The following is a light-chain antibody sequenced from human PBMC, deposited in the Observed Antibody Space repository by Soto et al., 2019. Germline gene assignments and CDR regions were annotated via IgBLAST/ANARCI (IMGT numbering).Light chain of an antibody. J-gene: IGKJ4*01. V-gene: IGKV3-20*01. Sequence: EIVLTQSPGTLSLSPGDRATLSCRASQNLSSSYLAWYQQKLSQAPRLLIYGASSRATGIPDRFSGSVSGTDFILTISRLEPEDFAVYYCQQYDSSPRLTFGGGTKVEIK. CDR1: QNLSSSY. CDR2: GAS. CDR3: QQYDSSPRLT.